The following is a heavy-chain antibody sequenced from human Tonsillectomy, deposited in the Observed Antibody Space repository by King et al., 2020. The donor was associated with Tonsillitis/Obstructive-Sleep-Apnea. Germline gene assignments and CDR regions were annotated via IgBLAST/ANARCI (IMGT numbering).Heavy chain of an antibody. CDR2: IWYDGSNK. J-gene: IGHJ4*02. Sequence: VQLVESGGGVVQPGRSLRLSCAASGFTFSNYGMHWVRQAPGKGLEWVAVIWYDGSNKYYADSVKGRFTISRDNSKNTLYLQMNSLRAEDTAVYYCARERHDYSDAVDYWGQGTLVTVSS. CDR1: GFTFSNYG. D-gene: IGHD4-17*01. V-gene: IGHV3-33*01. CDR3: ARERHDYSDAVDY.